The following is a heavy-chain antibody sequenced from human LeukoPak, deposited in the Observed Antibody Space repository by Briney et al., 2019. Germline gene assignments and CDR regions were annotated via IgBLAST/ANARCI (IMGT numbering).Heavy chain of an antibody. CDR2: INHSGST. D-gene: IGHD5-18*01. V-gene: IGHV4-34*01. Sequence: SETLSLTCAVYGGSFSGYYWSWIRRPPGKGLEWIGEINHSGSTNYNPSLKSRVTISVDTSKNQFSLKLSSVTAADTAVYYCARVDAPMGYYYYMDVWGKGTTVTVSS. J-gene: IGHJ6*03. CDR3: ARVDAPMGYYYYMDV. CDR1: GGSFSGYY.